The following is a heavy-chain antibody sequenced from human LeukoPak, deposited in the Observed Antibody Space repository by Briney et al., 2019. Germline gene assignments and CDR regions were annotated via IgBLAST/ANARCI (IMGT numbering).Heavy chain of an antibody. J-gene: IGHJ4*02. Sequence: GGSLRLSCAASGFTFSSYSMNWVRQAPGKGLEWVSSISSSSSYIYYADSVKGRFTISRDNAKNSLYLQMNSLRAEDTAVYYWASGTARIAAAGLIWYWGQGTLVTVSS. CDR1: GFTFSSYS. D-gene: IGHD6-13*01. CDR2: ISSSSSYI. V-gene: IGHV3-21*01. CDR3: ASGTARIAAAGLIWY.